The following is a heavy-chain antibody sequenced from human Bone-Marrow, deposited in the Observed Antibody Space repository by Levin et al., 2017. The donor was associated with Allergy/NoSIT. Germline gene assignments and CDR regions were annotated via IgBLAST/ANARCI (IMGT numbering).Heavy chain of an antibody. CDR2: IKPDGSET. V-gene: IGHV3-7*03. CDR1: FFPFLSSF. CDR3: ARDVGKSPFDP. D-gene: IGHD3-16*01. Sequence: SLRLSPSSSFFPFLSSFLALLRQAPGRGLELLANIKPDGSETYYVDSVAGRFSLSLSHAKKSLYLQLNNLRAEDTAVYYCARDVGKSPFDPWGQGTLVIVSS. J-gene: IGHJ5*02.